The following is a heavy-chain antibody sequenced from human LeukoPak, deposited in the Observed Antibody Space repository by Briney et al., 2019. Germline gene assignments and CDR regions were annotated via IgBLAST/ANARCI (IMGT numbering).Heavy chain of an antibody. Sequence: GGSLRLSCVASGFTFSDYYMSWIRQAPGKGLEWISYISSSGTTIYYTDSVKGRLTISRDNAKNSLYLQMNSLRAEDTAVYYCVSHYYDDSAPDSWGQGTLVAVSS. CDR2: ISSSGTTI. CDR1: GFTFSDYY. CDR3: VSHYYDDSAPDS. V-gene: IGHV3-11*01. J-gene: IGHJ5*01. D-gene: IGHD3-22*01.